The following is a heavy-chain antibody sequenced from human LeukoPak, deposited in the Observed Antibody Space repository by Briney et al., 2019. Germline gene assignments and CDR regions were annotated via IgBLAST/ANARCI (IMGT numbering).Heavy chain of an antibody. Sequence: SQTLSLTCTVSGGSISSGGYYWSWIRQPPGKGLEWIGYIYHSGSTYYNPSLKSRVTISVDRSKNQFSLKLSSVTAADTAVYYCATLYFWSGYYFDYWGQGTLVTVSS. CDR1: GGSISSGGYY. V-gene: IGHV4-30-2*01. J-gene: IGHJ4*02. CDR3: ATLYFWSGYYFDY. D-gene: IGHD3-3*01. CDR2: IYHSGST.